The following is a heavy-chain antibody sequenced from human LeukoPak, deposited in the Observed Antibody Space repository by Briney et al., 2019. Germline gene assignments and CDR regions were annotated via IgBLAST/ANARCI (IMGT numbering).Heavy chain of an antibody. CDR1: GFTFSRIA. D-gene: IGHD4-23*01. V-gene: IGHV3-23*01. Sequence: GGSLRLSCAASGFTFSRIAMSWVRQAPGKGLEWVSAIRSNGETVYNADSVKGRFTISRDNSKNTLYLQMNSLRAEDTAVYYSAKDQYGGNPQYYFDYWGQGTLVTVSS. CDR3: AKDQYGGNPQYYFDY. J-gene: IGHJ4*02. CDR2: IRSNGETV.